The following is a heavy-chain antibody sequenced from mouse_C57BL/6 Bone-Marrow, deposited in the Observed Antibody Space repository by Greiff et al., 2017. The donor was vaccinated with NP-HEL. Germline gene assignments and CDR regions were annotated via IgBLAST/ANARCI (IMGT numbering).Heavy chain of an antibody. CDR2: IYPGSGST. V-gene: IGHV1-55*01. D-gene: IGHD2-5*01. Sequence: VQLQQPGAELVKPGASVKMSCKASGYTFTSYWITWVKQRPGQGLEWIGDIYPGSGSTNYNEKFKSKATLTVDTSSSTAYMQLSSLTSEDSAVYYCADNYRNNQYFDYWGQGTTLTVSS. J-gene: IGHJ2*01. CDR3: ADNYRNNQYFDY. CDR1: GYTFTSYW.